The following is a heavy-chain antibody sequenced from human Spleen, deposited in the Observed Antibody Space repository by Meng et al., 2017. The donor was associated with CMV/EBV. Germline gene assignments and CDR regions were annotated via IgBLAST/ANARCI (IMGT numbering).Heavy chain of an antibody. J-gene: IGHJ4*02. V-gene: IGHV3-13*01. D-gene: IGHD1-1*01. CDR1: GFTFSSYD. CDR3: ARDWRTY. CDR2: IGTDGDT. Sequence: GESLKISCAASGFTFSSYDMHWVRQGKGKGLEWVSAIGTDGDTYYAGSVKGRFTISRENAKNCLYLQMNSLRAGDTAVYYCARDWRTYWGQGTLVTVSS.